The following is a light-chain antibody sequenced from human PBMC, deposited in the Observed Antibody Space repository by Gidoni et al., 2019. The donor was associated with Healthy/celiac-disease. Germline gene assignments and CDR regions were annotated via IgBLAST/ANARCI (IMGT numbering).Light chain of an antibody. CDR3: QQYGSSPPVYT. J-gene: IGKJ2*01. CDR1: QSVSSSY. CDR2: GAS. V-gene: IGKV3-20*01. Sequence: EIVLTKTPGTLSLSPGERATHSCRASQSVSSSYLAWYQQKPGQAPRLLIYGASSRATGIPDRFSGSGSGTDFTLTISRLEPEDFAVYYCQQYGSSPPVYTFXQXTKLEIK.